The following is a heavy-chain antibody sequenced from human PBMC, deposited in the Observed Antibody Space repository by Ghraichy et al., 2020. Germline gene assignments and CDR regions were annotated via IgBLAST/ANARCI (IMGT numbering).Heavy chain of an antibody. V-gene: IGHV3-33*01. D-gene: IGHD3-9*01. CDR3: ARDTGIYDILTGYYTTDY. Sequence: GGSLRLSCAASGFTFSSYGMHWVRQAPGKGLEWVAVIWYDGSNKYYADSVKGRFTISRDNTKNTLYLQMNSLRTEDTAVYYCARDTGIYDILTGYYTTDYCGQRSLVTVSS. CDR1: GFTFSSYG. J-gene: IGHJ4*02. CDR2: IWYDGSNK.